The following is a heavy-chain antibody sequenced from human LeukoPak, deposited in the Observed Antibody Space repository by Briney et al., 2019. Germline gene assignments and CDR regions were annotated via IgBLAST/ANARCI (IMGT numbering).Heavy chain of an antibody. CDR3: AREAAFDM. V-gene: IGHV3-21*01. CDR1: GFTFSTYT. Sequence: PGGSLRLPCAASGFTFSTYTLNWVRQAPGKGLEWVASISSGSSYIYYADSVKGRFTISRDNAKNSLYLQMNSLRAEDTAVNYCAREAAFDMWGQGTMVTVSS. J-gene: IGHJ3*02. CDR2: ISSGSSYI.